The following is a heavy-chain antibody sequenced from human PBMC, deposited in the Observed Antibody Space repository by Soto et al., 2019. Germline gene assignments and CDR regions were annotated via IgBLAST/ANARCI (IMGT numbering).Heavy chain of an antibody. CDR2: ISAYNGNT. D-gene: IGHD6-13*01. Sequence: AASVKVSCKASGYTFTSYGISWVRQAPGQGLEWMGWISAYNGNTNYAQKLQGRVTMTTDTSTSTAYMELRSLRSDDTAVYYCARDPTWGIAAAGTPHWFDPWGQGTLVTVSS. CDR1: GYTFTSYG. CDR3: ARDPTWGIAAAGTPHWFDP. V-gene: IGHV1-18*01. J-gene: IGHJ5*02.